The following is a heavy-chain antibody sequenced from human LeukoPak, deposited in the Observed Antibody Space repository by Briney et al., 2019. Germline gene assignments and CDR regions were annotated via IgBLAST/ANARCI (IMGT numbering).Heavy chain of an antibody. J-gene: IGHJ4*02. CDR3: ARDGNYGDPGY. CDR2: ISSSSSYI. V-gene: IGHV3-11*06. Sequence: GGSLRLSCAAPGFTFSDYYMSWIRQAPGKGLEWVSSISSSSSYIYYADSVKGRFTISRDNAKNSLYLQMNSLRAEDTAVYYCARDGNYGDPGYWGQGTLVTVSS. D-gene: IGHD4-17*01. CDR1: GFTFSDYY.